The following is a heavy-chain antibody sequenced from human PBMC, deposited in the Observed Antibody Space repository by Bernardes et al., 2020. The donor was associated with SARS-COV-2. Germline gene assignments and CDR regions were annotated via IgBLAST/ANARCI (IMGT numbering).Heavy chain of an antibody. J-gene: IGHJ5*02. CDR1: GYIFTDYY. V-gene: IGHV1-46*01. CDR2: INPSGGST. D-gene: IGHD3-3*02. CDR3: ARGHVYILRHFDRNNWFDP. Sequence: ASMKVSCKASGYIFTDYYIHWVRQAPGQGLEWMGIINPSGGSTTYAQKFHGRVTMTGDTSTSTVYMELSSLRSDDTAIYFCARGHVYILRHFDRNNWFDPEGQGTLVTVSS.